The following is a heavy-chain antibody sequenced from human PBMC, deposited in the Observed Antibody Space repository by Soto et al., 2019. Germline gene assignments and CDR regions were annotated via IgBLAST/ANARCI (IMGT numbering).Heavy chain of an antibody. D-gene: IGHD3-10*01. J-gene: IGHJ5*02. Sequence: SETLSLTCAVYGGSFSGYYWSWIRQPPGKGLEWIGEINHSGSTNYNPSLKSRVTISVDTSKNQFSLKLSSVTAADTAVYYCARGGRITMVRGVRKRNWFDPWGQGTLVTVSS. CDR3: ARGGRITMVRGVRKRNWFDP. CDR1: GGSFSGYY. V-gene: IGHV4-34*01. CDR2: INHSGST.